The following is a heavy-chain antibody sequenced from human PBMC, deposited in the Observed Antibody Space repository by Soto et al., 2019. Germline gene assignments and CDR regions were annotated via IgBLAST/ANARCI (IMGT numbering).Heavy chain of an antibody. CDR2: ISWNSGSI. D-gene: IGHD1-20*01. CDR3: AKAVTGTSADAFDI. Sequence: GGSLRLSCAASGFTFDDYAMHWVRQAPGKGLEWVSGISWNSGSIGYADSVKGRFTISRDNAKNSLYLQMNSLRAEDTALYYCAKAVTGTSADAFDIWGQGTMVTVSS. V-gene: IGHV3-9*01. J-gene: IGHJ3*02. CDR1: GFTFDDYA.